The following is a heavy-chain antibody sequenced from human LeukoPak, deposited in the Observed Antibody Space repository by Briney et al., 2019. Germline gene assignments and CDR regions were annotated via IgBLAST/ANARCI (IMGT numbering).Heavy chain of an antibody. V-gene: IGHV3-21*01. J-gene: IGHJ6*04. D-gene: IGHD3-10*02. CDR3: AELGITMIGGV. Sequence: PGGSLRLSCAASGFTFSTYSGNWIRQAPGKGLEWVLSISDDSNYIFYADSVKGRFTISRDNAKNSLYLQMNSLRAEDTAVYYCAELGITMIGGVWGKGTTVTISS. CDR1: GFTFSTYS. CDR2: ISDDSNYI.